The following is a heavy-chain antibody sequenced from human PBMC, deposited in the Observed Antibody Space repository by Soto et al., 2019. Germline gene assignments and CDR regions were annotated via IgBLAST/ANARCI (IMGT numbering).Heavy chain of an antibody. Sequence: ASVKVSCKASGYTFTGYYMHWVRQAPGQGLEWMGWINPNSGGTNYAQKFQGWVTMTRDTSISTAYMELSRLRSDDTAVYYCARSQLVPAAIHYYYYYGMDVWGQGTTVTV. CDR3: ARSQLVPAAIHYYYYYGMDV. V-gene: IGHV1-2*04. CDR1: GYTFTGYY. CDR2: INPNSGGT. D-gene: IGHD2-2*02. J-gene: IGHJ6*02.